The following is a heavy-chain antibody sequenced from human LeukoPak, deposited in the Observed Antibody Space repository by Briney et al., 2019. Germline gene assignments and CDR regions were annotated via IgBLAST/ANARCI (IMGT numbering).Heavy chain of an antibody. J-gene: IGHJ4*02. CDR1: GFSFSSYA. Sequence: TGGSLRLSCAVSGFSFSSYAMSWVRQAPGKGLEWVSGISGTGGSTYDADSVKGRFTISRDNSKNTLFLQMHSLRAEDTAVYYCAKAGRGTAMVPIDYWGQGTLVTVSS. CDR3: AKAGRGTAMVPIDY. D-gene: IGHD5-18*01. CDR2: ISGTGGST. V-gene: IGHV3-23*01.